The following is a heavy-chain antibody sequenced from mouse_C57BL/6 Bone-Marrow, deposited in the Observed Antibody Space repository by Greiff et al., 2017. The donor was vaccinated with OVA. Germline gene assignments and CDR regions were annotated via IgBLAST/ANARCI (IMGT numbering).Heavy chain of an antibody. Sequence: VQLQQPGAELVKPGASVKLSCKASGYTFTSYWMHWVKQRPGQGLEWIGMIHPNSGSTNYNEKFKSKATLTVDKSSSTAYMQLSSLTSEDSAVYYCARSTYYYGSSLGDWGQGTTLTVSS. CDR1: GYTFTSYW. CDR3: ARSTYYYGSSLGD. CDR2: IHPNSGST. D-gene: IGHD1-1*01. V-gene: IGHV1-64*01. J-gene: IGHJ2*01.